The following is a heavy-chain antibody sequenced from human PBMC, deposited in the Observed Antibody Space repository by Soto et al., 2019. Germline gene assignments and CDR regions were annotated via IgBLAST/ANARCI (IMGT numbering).Heavy chain of an antibody. D-gene: IGHD2-21*02. Sequence: EVQLVESGGGLVQPGGSLRLSCDASGFTFSRFWMSWVRQAPGTGLEWVTNIKQDGSDRYYVDSVKGRFTISRDNAKNSMYLQMASLRVDDTAVYYCARDYCGGDCQLDYWGQGTLVNVSS. J-gene: IGHJ4*02. V-gene: IGHV3-7*01. CDR1: GFTFSRFW. CDR3: ARDYCGGDCQLDY. CDR2: IKQDGSDR.